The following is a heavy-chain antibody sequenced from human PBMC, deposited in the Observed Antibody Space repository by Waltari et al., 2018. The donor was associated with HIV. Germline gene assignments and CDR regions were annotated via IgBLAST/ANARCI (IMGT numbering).Heavy chain of an antibody. J-gene: IGHJ6*02. CDR1: GGSISGYY. CDR2: IYISGST. V-gene: IGHV4-4*07. D-gene: IGHD3-10*01. CDR3: ARENILLLFGESYYNYYGMDV. Sequence: QVQLQESGPGLVKPSETLSLTCTVSGGSISGYYWSWILQPAGKGLEWIGQIYISGSTNYNPSLKSRVTMSLDASKNLFSLKMRSVTAADTAVYYCARENILLLFGESYYNYYGMDVWGQGTTVTVSS.